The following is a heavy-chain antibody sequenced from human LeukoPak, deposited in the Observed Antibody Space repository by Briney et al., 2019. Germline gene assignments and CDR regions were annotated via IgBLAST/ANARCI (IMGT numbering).Heavy chain of an antibody. D-gene: IGHD6-19*01. J-gene: IGHJ4*01. V-gene: IGHV1-18*01. Sequence: ASVKVSYKASDPLFDHFGLTWVGQAPGQGLEWMGWISAYNGNTHYAQKFRGRLTLTTETSTSTAYLELRSLKSDDTAVYYCARDRVGSDLPGVSNNWGQGTLVTVSS. CDR3: ARDRVGSDLPGVSNN. CDR2: ISAYNGNT. CDR1: DPLFDHFG.